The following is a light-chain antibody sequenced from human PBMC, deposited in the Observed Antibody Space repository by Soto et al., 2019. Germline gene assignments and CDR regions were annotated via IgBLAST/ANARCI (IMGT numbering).Light chain of an antibody. CDR1: QSVSSN. Sequence: IVMTHSPATLSVSPWERATLFCRASQSVSSNLAWYQQRPGQAPKLLIFGAYTRATGIPARFSGSGSGTEFTLTISSLQSEDSAVYFCQQYNNWPPLTFGGGTKVAIK. CDR2: GAY. CDR3: QQYNNWPPLT. V-gene: IGKV3D-15*01. J-gene: IGKJ4*01.